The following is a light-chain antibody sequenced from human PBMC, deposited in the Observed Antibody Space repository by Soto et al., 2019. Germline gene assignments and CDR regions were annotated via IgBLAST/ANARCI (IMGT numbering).Light chain of an antibody. V-gene: IGLV1-44*01. CDR3: AAWDDSLNVVV. CDR2: SSD. J-gene: IGLJ3*02. Sequence: QSVLTQPPSASETPGQRVTISCSGSSSNIGSNTVNWYHQLPGTAPKLLIHSSDQRPSGVTDRFSGSKSGTSASLAISGLQSEDEADYYCAAWDDSLNVVVFGGGTKLTVL. CDR1: SSNIGSNT.